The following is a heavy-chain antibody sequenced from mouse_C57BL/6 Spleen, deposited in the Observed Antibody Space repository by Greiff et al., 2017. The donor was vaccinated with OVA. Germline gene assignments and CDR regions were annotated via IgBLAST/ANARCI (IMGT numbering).Heavy chain of an antibody. V-gene: IGHV1-64*01. J-gene: IGHJ2*01. CDR3: ARPSTMVTTLYFDY. D-gene: IGHD2-2*01. CDR2: IHPNSGST. Sequence: QVQLQQPGAELVKPGASVKLSCKASGYTFTSYWMHWVKQRPGQGLEWIGMIHPNSGSTNYNEKFKSKATLTVAKSSSTAYMQLSSLTSEDSAVYYCARPSTMVTTLYFDYWGQGTTLTVSS. CDR1: GYTFTSYW.